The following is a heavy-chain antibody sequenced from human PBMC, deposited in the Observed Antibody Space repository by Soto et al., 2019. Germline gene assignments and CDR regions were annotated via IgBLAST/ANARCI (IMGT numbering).Heavy chain of an antibody. CDR1: GYTFTSYG. Sequence: QVQLVQSGAEVKKPGASVKVSCKASGYTFTSYGISWVRQAPGQGLEWMGWISAYNGNTNYAQKLQGRVTMTTDTFTSKAYMELRSLRSDDTAVDYCARDIANPIGYCSSTSCYGLGYWGQGTLVTVSS. CDR2: ISAYNGNT. V-gene: IGHV1-18*01. CDR3: ARDIANPIGYCSSTSCYGLGY. D-gene: IGHD2-2*01. J-gene: IGHJ4*02.